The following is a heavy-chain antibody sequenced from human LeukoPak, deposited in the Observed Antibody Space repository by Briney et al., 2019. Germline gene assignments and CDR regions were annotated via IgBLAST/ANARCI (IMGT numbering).Heavy chain of an antibody. CDR2: IYHSGST. CDR1: GYSISSGYY. J-gene: IGHJ4*02. Sequence: PSETPSLTCTVSGYSISSGYYWGWIRQPPGKGLEWIGSIYHSGSTYYNPSLKSRVTISVDTSKNQFSLKLSSVTAADTAVYYCARDSELIVGATPGNYFDYWGQGTLVTVSS. D-gene: IGHD1-26*01. CDR3: ARDSELIVGATPGNYFDY. V-gene: IGHV4-38-2*02.